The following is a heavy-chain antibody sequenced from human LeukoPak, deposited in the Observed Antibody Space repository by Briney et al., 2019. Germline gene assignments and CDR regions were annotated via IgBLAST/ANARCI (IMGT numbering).Heavy chain of an antibody. J-gene: IGHJ6*03. V-gene: IGHV3-7*01. CDR3: AKDLKAYYYYYMDV. CDR1: GFIFSSYW. CDR2: IKQDGSTK. Sequence: PGGSLRLSCAASGFIFSSYWMNWVRQAPGKGLEWVANIKQDGSTKYYVDSVKGRFTISRDNSKNTLYLQMNSLRAEDTAVYYCAKDLKAYYYYYMDVWGKGTTVTISS.